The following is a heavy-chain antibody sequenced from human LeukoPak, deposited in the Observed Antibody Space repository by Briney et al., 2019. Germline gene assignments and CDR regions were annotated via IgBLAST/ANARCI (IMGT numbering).Heavy chain of an antibody. D-gene: IGHD3-16*01. V-gene: IGHV4-38-2*01. J-gene: IGHJ4*02. CDR3: ASAVWLTGFDY. CDR2: IYHSGNT. CDR1: GYSISSGFY. Sequence: SETLSLTCSVSGYSISSGFYWGWIRQPPGKGLEWIGNIYHSGNTYYNPSLKSRVTISVDTSKNQFSLKLSSVTAADTAVYYCASAVWLTGFDYWGQGTLVTVSS.